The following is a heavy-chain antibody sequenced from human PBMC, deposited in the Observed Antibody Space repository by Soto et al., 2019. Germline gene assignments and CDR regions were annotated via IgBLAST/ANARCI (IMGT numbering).Heavy chain of an antibody. CDR2: IYYSGST. D-gene: IGHD3-9*01. CDR1: GGSISSGGYY. V-gene: IGHV4-31*03. Sequence: QVQLQESGPGLVKPSQTLSLTCTVSGGSISSGGYYWSWIRQHPGKGLEWIGYIYYSGSTYYNPSXXXXXXIXVXXSKXQFXXXXSSXXXXXXXXXXXXXXXWLAADGXNSFWFDP. J-gene: IGHJ5*02. CDR3: XXXXXWLAADGXNSFWFDP.